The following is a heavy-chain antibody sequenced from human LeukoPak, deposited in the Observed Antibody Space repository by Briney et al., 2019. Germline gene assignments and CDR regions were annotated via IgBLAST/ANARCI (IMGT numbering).Heavy chain of an antibody. CDR1: GGTFSSYT. D-gene: IGHD4-11*01. CDR2: IILILGIA. Sequence: SVKVSCKASGGTFSSYTISWVRQAPGQGLEWMGRIILILGIANYAQKFQGRVTITADKSTSTAYMELSSLRSEDTAVYYCARTTTVTREYFQHWGQGTLVTVSS. V-gene: IGHV1-69*02. J-gene: IGHJ1*01. CDR3: ARTTTVTREYFQH.